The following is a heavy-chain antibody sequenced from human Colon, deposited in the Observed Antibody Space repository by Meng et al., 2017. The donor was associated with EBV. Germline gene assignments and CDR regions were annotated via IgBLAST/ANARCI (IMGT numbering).Heavy chain of an antibody. CDR3: ARRRGGSGRNC. Sequence: QLQLQVSGTGLVNPSDTLSLTCTVSGGVISRNGSYWDWVPQPPGKRLEWIGAIYHSGSTSYNPSLQSRVTMFVDTSKNQFSLMLTSVTATDTAVYYCARRRGGSGRNCWGQGTLVTVSS. CDR2: IYHSGST. J-gene: IGHJ4*02. CDR1: GGVISRNGSY. D-gene: IGHD3-10*01. V-gene: IGHV4-39*01.